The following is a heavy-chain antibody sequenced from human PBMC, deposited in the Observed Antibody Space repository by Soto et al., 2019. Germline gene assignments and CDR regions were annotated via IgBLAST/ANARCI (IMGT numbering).Heavy chain of an antibody. CDR2: IYYSGGT. V-gene: IGHV4-30-4*01. J-gene: IGHJ5*02. D-gene: IGHD3-3*01. CDR1: GGSISSGDYY. CDR3: VRDQPGGIFGVDP. Sequence: QVQLQESGPGLVKPSQTLSLTCTVSGGSISSGDYYWSWIRQPSGKGLEWIGYIYYSGGTYSNPSLKSRVTISVDTSKNQFSLKLSSVTAADTAVYYCVRDQPGGIFGVDPWGQGTLVTVSS.